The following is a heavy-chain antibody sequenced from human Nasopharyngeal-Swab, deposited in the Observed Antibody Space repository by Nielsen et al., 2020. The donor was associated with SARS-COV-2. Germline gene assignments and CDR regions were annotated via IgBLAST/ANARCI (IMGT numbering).Heavy chain of an antibody. CDR2: IYTSGST. J-gene: IGHJ6*02. Sequence: SETLSLTCTVSGGSISSGSYYWSWIRQPAGNGLEWIGRIYTSGSTNYNPSLKSRVTISVDTSKNQFSLKLSSVTAADTAVYYCARDWMIAVAGYYYYYGMDVWGQGTTVTVSS. CDR1: GGSISSGSYY. D-gene: IGHD6-19*01. V-gene: IGHV4-61*02. CDR3: ARDWMIAVAGYYYYYGMDV.